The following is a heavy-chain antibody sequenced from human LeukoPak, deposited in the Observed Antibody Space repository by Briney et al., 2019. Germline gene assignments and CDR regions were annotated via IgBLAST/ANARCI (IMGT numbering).Heavy chain of an antibody. CDR2: ITRSGTNT. CDR1: GITLNIFA. Sequence: GGSLRLSCAASGITLNIFAMNWVRQAPGKGLEWVSAITRSGTNTFYRDSVKGRFTVSRDNSKNTIFLQMNTLRADDTAVYFCATDPATVGVTTRDYWGQGIPVTVSS. V-gene: IGHV3-23*01. D-gene: IGHD1-26*01. J-gene: IGHJ4*02. CDR3: ATDPATVGVTTRDY.